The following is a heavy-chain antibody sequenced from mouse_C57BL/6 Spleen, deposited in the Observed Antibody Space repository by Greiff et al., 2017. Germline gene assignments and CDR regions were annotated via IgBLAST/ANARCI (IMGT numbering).Heavy chain of an antibody. CDR1: GYTFTSYW. V-gene: IGHV1-64*01. CDR3: ARGDGYYAMDY. Sequence: QVQLQQPGAELVKPGASVKLPCKASGYTFTSYWMHWVKQRPGQGLEWIGMIHPNSGSTNYNEKFKSKATLTVDKSSSTAYMQLSSLTSEDSAVYYCARGDGYYAMDYWGQGTSVTVSS. CDR2: IHPNSGST. J-gene: IGHJ4*01. D-gene: IGHD2-3*01.